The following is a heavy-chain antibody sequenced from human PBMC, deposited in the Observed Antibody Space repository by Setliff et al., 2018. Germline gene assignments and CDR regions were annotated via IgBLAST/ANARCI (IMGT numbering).Heavy chain of an antibody. CDR2: INSYSFQI. Sequence: GASVKVSCKASGYSFSNYGVTWVRQAPGQGLEWMGWINSYSFQIQTAQKFQDRVTMTTDTSTKTASMEVRSLRSDDTAVYYCARINFYVSSGYYYAPDFWGQGTLVTVS. CDR3: ARINFYVSSGYYYAPDF. J-gene: IGHJ4*02. V-gene: IGHV1-18*01. D-gene: IGHD3-22*01. CDR1: GYSFSNYG.